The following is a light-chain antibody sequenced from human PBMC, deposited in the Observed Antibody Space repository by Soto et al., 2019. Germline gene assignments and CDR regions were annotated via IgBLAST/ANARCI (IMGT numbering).Light chain of an antibody. CDR2: WAS. Sequence: DIVMTQSPDSLAXSXGXXXTXXXKSXQSXLYSPNNKNYLAWYQHKPGQPPKMLIYWASIRESGVPDRFSGSGSGTDFTLTISSLQSEDVAVYYCQQYYTNSWSFGQGTKVDIK. V-gene: IGKV4-1*01. CDR3: QQYYTNSWS. J-gene: IGKJ1*01. CDR1: QSXLYSPNNKNY.